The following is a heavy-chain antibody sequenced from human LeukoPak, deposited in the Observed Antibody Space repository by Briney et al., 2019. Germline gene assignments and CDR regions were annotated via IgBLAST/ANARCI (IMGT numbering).Heavy chain of an antibody. D-gene: IGHD6-13*01. CDR1: GFTFSSYL. Sequence: GGSLRLSCAASGFTFSSYLMHWVRQAPGKGLVWVSRLNGGGSSTSYADSVKGRFTVSRDNAKNTLFLQMNCLRAEDTAVYYCATDRSLGYWGQGTLVTVSS. CDR3: ATDRSLGY. V-gene: IGHV3-74*01. CDR2: LNGGGSST. J-gene: IGHJ4*02.